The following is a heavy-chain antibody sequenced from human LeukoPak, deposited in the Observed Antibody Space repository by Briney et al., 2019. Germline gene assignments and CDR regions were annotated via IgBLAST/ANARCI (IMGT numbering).Heavy chain of an antibody. CDR1: GGSISSGSYY. J-gene: IGHJ6*03. CDR2: IYTSGST. V-gene: IGHV4-61*02. CDR3: AREMAGGGHHYYYYMDV. D-gene: IGHD5-24*01. Sequence: SETLSLTCTVSGGSISSGSYYWSWIRQPAGKGLEWIGRIYTSGSTNYNPSLESRVTISVDTSKNQFSLKLSSVTAADTAVYYCAREMAGGGHHYYYYMDVWGKGTTVTISS.